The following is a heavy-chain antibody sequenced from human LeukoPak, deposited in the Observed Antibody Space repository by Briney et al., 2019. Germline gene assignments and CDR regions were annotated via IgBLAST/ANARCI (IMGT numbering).Heavy chain of an antibody. CDR3: ARDRGYTSFDY. CDR1: GFSFSNSW. D-gene: IGHD5-18*01. CDR2: INPDGSEV. J-gene: IGHJ4*02. V-gene: IGHV3-7*01. Sequence: GGSLRLSCAAYGFSFSNSWMTWVRQAPGKDLEWVASINPDGSEVSYVGSVKGRFTISRDNAKNSVYLQMSSLRAEETGVFYCARDRGYTSFDYWGQGALVAVSS.